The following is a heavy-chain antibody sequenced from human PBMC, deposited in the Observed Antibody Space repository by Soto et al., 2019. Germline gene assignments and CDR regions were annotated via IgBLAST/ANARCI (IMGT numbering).Heavy chain of an antibody. CDR2: INHSGST. J-gene: IGHJ5*02. Sequence: SETLSLTCAVYGGSFSGYYGSWIRQPPGKGLEWIGEINHSGSTNYNPSLKSRVTISVDTSKNQFSLKLSSVTAADTAVYYCARVRKGGAARPNWFDPWGQGTLVTVSS. V-gene: IGHV4-34*01. D-gene: IGHD6-6*01. CDR3: ARVRKGGAARPNWFDP. CDR1: GGSFSGYY.